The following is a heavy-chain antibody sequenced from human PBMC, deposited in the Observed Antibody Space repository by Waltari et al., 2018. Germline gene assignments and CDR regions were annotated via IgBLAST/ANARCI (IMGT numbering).Heavy chain of an antibody. J-gene: IGHJ3*02. CDR2: IYHSGST. V-gene: IGHV4-38-2*01. CDR1: GYSISSGYY. CDR3: ARHINPGSTRAAFDI. Sequence: QVQLQESGPGLVKPSETLSLTCAVSGYSISSGYYWGWIRQPPGKGLEWIGSIYHSGSTYYNPSLKRRVTISVDTAKNHFSLKLSSVTAADTAVYYCARHINPGSTRAAFDIWGQGTMVTVSS. D-gene: IGHD2-2*01.